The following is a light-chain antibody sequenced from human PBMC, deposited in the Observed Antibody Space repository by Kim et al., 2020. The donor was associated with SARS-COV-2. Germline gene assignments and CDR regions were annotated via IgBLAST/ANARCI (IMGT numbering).Light chain of an antibody. J-gene: IGLJ2*01. CDR1: SLRSYY. CDR2: GKN. Sequence: SSELTQDPAVSVALGQTVRITCQGDSLRSYYASWYQQKPGQAPVLVIYGKNNRPSGIPDRFSGSSSGNTASLTIPGAQAEDAADYYCNPRDSSGNHLVVF. V-gene: IGLV3-19*01. CDR3: NPRDSSGNHLVV.